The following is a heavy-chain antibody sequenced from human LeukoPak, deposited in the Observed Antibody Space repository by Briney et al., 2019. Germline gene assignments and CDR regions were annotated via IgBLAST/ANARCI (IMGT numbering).Heavy chain of an antibody. J-gene: IGHJ4*02. CDR2: IYTSGST. D-gene: IGHD3-16*02. CDR1: GGSISSGSYY. CDR3: ARGGPPYDYVWGSYPPGPKKYYFDY. Sequence: SETLSLTCTVSGGSISSGSYYWSWIRQPAGKGLEWIGRIYTSGSTNYNPSLKSRVTISVDTSKNQFSLKLSSVTAADTAVYYCARGGPPYDYVWGSYPPGPKKYYFDYWGQGTLVTVSS. V-gene: IGHV4-61*02.